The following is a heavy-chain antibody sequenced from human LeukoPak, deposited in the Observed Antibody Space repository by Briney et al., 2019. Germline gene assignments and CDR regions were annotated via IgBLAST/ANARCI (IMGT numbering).Heavy chain of an antibody. J-gene: IGHJ4*02. V-gene: IGHV1-8*02. CDR1: GYTFTGYY. D-gene: IGHD4-17*01. CDR3: ARGRLRFVNDY. CDR2: MNPNSGNT. Sequence: ALVKVSCKASGYTFTGYYMHWVRQAPGQGLEWMGWMNPNSGNTGYAQKFQGRVTMTRNTSISTAYMELSSLRSEDTAVYYCARGRLRFVNDYWGQGTLVTVSS.